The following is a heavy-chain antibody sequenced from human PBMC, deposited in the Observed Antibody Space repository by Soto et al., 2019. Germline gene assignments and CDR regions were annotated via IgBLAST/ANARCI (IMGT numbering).Heavy chain of an antibody. D-gene: IGHD2-2*01. Sequence: QVQLVESGGGVVQPGRSLTLSCAASGFTFSSYVIHWVRQTPDKGLEWVAFISRDGSNAYYADSVKGRFTISRDNSKNTFYLEMNVLGPEDTAVYYCGRDDGGSSDCDLGYWAQGPLVGVSS. J-gene: IGHJ4*02. CDR1: GFTFSSYV. V-gene: IGHV3-30-3*01. CDR2: ISRDGSNA. CDR3: GRDDGGSSDCDLGY.